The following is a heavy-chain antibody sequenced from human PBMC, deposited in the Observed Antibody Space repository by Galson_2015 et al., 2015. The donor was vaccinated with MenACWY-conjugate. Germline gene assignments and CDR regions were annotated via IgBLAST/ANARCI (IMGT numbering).Heavy chain of an antibody. CDR1: GGEFTSYA. CDR3: ASPVLGTEAYMDV. Sequence: SVKVSCKASGGEFTSYAISWVRQAPGQRLEWMGGVTPTLDTANYAQDFRGRVSMTVDESTSTAHMELSDLRSEDTAVYYCASPVLGTEAYMDVWGEGT. V-gene: IGHV1-69*13. CDR2: VTPTLDTA. J-gene: IGHJ6*03. D-gene: IGHD2-21*02.